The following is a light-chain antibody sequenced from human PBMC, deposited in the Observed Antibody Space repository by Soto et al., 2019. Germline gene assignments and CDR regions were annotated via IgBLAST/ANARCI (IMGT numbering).Light chain of an antibody. J-gene: IGKJ3*01. V-gene: IGKV3-11*01. Sequence: EIVLTQSPATLSLPPGERATLSCRASQSVSSYLAWCQQKPGQAPRLLIYDASNRATGIPARFSGSGSGTDFTLTISSLEPEDFAVYYCQQRSNWPPGVTFGPGTKVDIK. CDR2: DAS. CDR3: QQRSNWPPGVT. CDR1: QSVSSY.